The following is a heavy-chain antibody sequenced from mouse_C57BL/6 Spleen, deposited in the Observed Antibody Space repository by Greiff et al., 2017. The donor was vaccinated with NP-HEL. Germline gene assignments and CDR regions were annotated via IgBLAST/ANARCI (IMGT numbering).Heavy chain of an antibody. J-gene: IGHJ4*01. CDR1: GFTFSDFY. CDR2: SRNKANDYTT. V-gene: IGHV7-1*01. D-gene: IGHD1-1*01. Sequence: EVKLMESGGGLVQSGRSLRLSCATSGFTFSDFYMEWVRQAPGKGLEWIAASRNKANDYTTEYSASVKGRFIVSRDTSQSILYLQMNALRAEDTAIYYGARDANYYGSSYHAMDYWGQGTSVTVSS. CDR3: ARDANYYGSSYHAMDY.